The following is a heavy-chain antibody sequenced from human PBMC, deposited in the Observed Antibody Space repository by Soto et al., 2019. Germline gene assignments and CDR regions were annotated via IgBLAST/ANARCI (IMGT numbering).Heavy chain of an antibody. CDR2: IKWSSHAGAI. Sequence: EVQLVESGGGLVKPGGSLRLSCVASGFSFSNAWMNWDRQAPGKGLEWVGRIKWSSHAGAIDYAAPVKGRFTISRDDSKNTLYLQLNRLTDADTAVYYCTRGGPLGNYFDYWGQGTLVTVSS. J-gene: IGHJ4*02. CDR3: TRGGPLGNYFDY. CDR1: GFSFSNAW. V-gene: IGHV3-15*07. D-gene: IGHD2-15*01.